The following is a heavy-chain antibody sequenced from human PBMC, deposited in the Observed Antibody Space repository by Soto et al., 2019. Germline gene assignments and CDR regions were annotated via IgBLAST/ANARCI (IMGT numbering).Heavy chain of an antibody. CDR1: GDSISNLDYF. J-gene: IGHJ5*01. CDR3: ARGRYCLTGRCFPNWFDS. CDR2: IYKSATT. Sequence: SETLPLTCSVSGDSISNLDYFWAWIRQPPGQALEYIGYIYKSATTYYNPSFESRVAISVDTSKSQFSLNVTSVTAADTAVYFCARGRYCLTGRCFPNWFDSWGQGALVTVSS. D-gene: IGHD7-27*01. V-gene: IGHV4-30-4*01.